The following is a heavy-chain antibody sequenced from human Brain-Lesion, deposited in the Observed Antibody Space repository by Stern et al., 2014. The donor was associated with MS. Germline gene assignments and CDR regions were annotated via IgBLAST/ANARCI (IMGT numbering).Heavy chain of an antibody. J-gene: IGHJ6*01. CDR2: IKRDGREE. CDR1: GFTLSSYW. D-gene: IGHD2-15*01. Sequence: EVQLVESGGGLVQPGGSLRLSCAASGFTLSSYWMTWVRQAPGKGLEWVANIKRDGREEYYVDSVKGRFTISRDNAKGSLFLKMNSLRAEDTAVYYCARDVCGGGSCYYPQTRYYYGMDVWGQGTTVTVSS. CDR3: ARDVCGGGSCYYPQTRYYYGMDV. V-gene: IGHV3-7*01.